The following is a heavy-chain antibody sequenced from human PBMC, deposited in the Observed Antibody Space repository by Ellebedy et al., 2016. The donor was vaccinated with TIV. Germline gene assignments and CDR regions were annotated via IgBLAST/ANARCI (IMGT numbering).Heavy chain of an antibody. V-gene: IGHV3-73*01. Sequence: GGSLRLSXAASGFTFSGSAMHWVRQASGKGLEWVGRIRNKANNYATTYAASVKGRFTISRDDSKNTAYLEMNSLKTEDTALYYCTRREKVAGIWSIDNWGQGTLVTVSS. J-gene: IGHJ4*02. CDR3: TRREKVAGIWSIDN. CDR1: GFTFSGSA. CDR2: IRNKANNYAT. D-gene: IGHD6-19*01.